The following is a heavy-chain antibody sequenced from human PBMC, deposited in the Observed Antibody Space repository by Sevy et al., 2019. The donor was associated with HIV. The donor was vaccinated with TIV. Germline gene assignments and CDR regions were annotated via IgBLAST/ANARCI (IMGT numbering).Heavy chain of an antibody. CDR1: GFTFSNAW. J-gene: IGHJ4*02. CDR3: ATGGYYFDY. Sequence: GGSLRLSCAASGFTFSNAWMNWVRQAPGKGLEWVGRIKSKPDGGTTDYAAPVKGRFTISRDDSRGTVYLQMNSLKTYDTAVFYCATGGYYFDYWGQGTPVTVSS. CDR2: IKSKPDGGTT. D-gene: IGHD6-13*01. V-gene: IGHV3-15*01.